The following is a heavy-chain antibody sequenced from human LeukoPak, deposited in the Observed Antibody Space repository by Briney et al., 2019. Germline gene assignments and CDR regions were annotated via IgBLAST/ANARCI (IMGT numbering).Heavy chain of an antibody. Sequence: SETLSLTCAVYGGSFSGYYWSWIRQPPGKGLEWIGEINHSGSTNYNPSLKSRVTISVDTPKNQFPLKLSSVTAADTAVYYCARTTVTQYYFDYWGQGTLVTVSS. D-gene: IGHD4-17*01. CDR2: INHSGST. J-gene: IGHJ4*02. CDR3: ARTTVTQYYFDY. V-gene: IGHV4-34*01. CDR1: GGSFSGYY.